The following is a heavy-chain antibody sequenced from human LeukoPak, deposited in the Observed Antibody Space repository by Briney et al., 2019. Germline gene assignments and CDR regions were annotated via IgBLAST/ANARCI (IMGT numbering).Heavy chain of an antibody. CDR3: ASFWSAYYTLPFAY. CDR2: IKQDGGEK. J-gene: IGHJ4*02. CDR1: GFTFSSYW. Sequence: GGSLRLSCAASGFTFSSYWMNWVRLAPGRGLEWVATIKQDGGEKFYVDSVRGRFTISRDNAKNSLYLQMNSLRAEDTAVYYCASFWSAYYTLPFAYWGQGTLVTVSS. V-gene: IGHV3-7*01. D-gene: IGHD3-3*01.